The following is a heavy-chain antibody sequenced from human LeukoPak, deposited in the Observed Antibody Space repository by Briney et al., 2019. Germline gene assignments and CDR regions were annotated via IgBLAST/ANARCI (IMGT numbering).Heavy chain of an antibody. D-gene: IGHD6-19*01. CDR1: GFTFSSYG. V-gene: IGHV3-30*02. CDR2: IRYDGSNK. CDR3: ARLKAVAGTAYYFDY. Sequence: GGSLRLSCAASGFTFSSYGMHWVRQAPGKGLEWVAFIRYDGSNKYYADSVKGRFTISRDNSKNTLYLQMNSLRVEDTAVYYCARLKAVAGTAYYFDYWGQGTLVTVSS. J-gene: IGHJ4*02.